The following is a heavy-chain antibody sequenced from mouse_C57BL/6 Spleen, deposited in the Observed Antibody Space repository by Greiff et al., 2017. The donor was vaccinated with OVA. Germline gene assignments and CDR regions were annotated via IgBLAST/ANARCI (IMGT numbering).Heavy chain of an antibody. V-gene: IGHV1-9*01. Sequence: QVQLQQSGAELMKPGASVKLSCKATGYTFTGYCMEWVKQRPGHGLEWIGGILPGSGGTNYNEKFKGKATLTADTSSNTAYMQLRSLTTEDSAIYYCARSPYYSNSPWYFDVWGTGTTVTVSS. J-gene: IGHJ1*03. CDR3: ARSPYYSNSPWYFDV. CDR1: GYTFTGYC. CDR2: ILPGSGGT. D-gene: IGHD2-5*01.